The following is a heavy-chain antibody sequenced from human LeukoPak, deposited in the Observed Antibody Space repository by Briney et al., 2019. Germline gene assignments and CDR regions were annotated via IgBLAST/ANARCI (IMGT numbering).Heavy chain of an antibody. D-gene: IGHD3-16*01. J-gene: IGHJ5*02. CDR2: IYYSGST. CDR3: ARSFNWFDP. Sequence: SETLSLTCTVSGGSISSSSYYWGWFRQPPGKGLEWIGSIYYSGSTYYNPSLKSRVTISVDTSKNQFSLKLSSVNAADTAVYYCARSFNWFDPWGQGTLVTVSS. CDR1: GGSISSSSYY. V-gene: IGHV4-39*01.